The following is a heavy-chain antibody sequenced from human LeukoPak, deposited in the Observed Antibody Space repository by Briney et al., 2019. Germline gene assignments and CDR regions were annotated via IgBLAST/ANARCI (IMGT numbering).Heavy chain of an antibody. CDR2: ISGSGGNT. D-gene: IGHD3-22*01. CDR3: AKGSYYDSSGSFYFDY. J-gene: IGHJ4*02. Sequence: GGSLRLSCAASGSTFSSYAMSWVRQAPGKGLEWVSGISGSGGNTYYADSVKGRFTISRDNSKNTLYVQVNSLGTEDTAAYYCAKGSYYDSSGSFYFDYWGQGTLVTVSS. CDR1: GSTFSSYA. V-gene: IGHV3-23*01.